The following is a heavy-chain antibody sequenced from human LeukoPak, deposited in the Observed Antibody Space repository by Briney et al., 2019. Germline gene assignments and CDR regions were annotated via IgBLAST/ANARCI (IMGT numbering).Heavy chain of an antibody. CDR1: GGSISSGGYY. CDR3: ARSGHILVVTAHLFYF. CDR2: IYYSGST. V-gene: IGHV4-31*03. J-gene: IGHJ4*02. Sequence: PSETLSLTCTVPGGSISSGGYYWSWIRQHPGKGLEWIGYIYYSGSTYYNPSLKSRVTISVDTSKNQFSLKLSSVTAADTAVYYCARSGHILVVTAHLFYFWGQGTLVTVSS. D-gene: IGHD2-21*02.